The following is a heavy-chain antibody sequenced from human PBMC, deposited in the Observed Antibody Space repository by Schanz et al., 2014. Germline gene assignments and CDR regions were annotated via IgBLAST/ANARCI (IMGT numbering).Heavy chain of an antibody. CDR1: GFGFSSYS. Sequence: EVHLLESGGGLVQPGGSLRLSCAASGFGFSSYSMNWVRQAPGKGLQWVARIKSKTDGGTRDYAAPVKGRFTISTDDSKNTVYLKMNSLQTEDAPVYYCAADLWFGAVWGVWWGQGTLVTVSS. D-gene: IGHD3-10*01. CDR3: AADLWFGAVWGVW. V-gene: IGHV3-15*01. J-gene: IGHJ4*02. CDR2: IKSKTDGGTR.